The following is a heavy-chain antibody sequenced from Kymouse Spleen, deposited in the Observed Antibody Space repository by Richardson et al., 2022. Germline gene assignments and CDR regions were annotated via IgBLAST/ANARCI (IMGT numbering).Heavy chain of an antibody. CDR3: TPPFRRFLEWFPSGSTP. CDR2: IRSKANSYAT. V-gene: IGHV3-73*02. CDR1: GFTFSGSA. Sequence: EVQLVESGGGLVQPGGSLKLSCAASGFTFSGSAMHWVRQASGKGLEWVGRIRSKANSYATAYAASVKGRFTISRDDSKNTAYLQMNSLKTEDTAVYYCTPPFRRFLEWFPSGSTPGAREPWSPSPQ. J-gene: IGHJ5*02. D-gene: IGHD3-3*01.